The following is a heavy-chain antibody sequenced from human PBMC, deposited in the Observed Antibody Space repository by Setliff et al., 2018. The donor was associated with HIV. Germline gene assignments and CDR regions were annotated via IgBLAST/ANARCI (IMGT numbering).Heavy chain of an antibody. J-gene: IGHJ4*02. V-gene: IGHV4-38-2*02. CDR3: ATADYIYGRNVFDY. CDR2: IYHTGRP. D-gene: IGHD5-18*01. CDR1: AYSIGSSYS. Sequence: PETLSLTCTVSAYSIGSSYSWGWIRQSPGKGLEWIANIYHTGRPFYNPSLQSRVTISVDTSKNQFSLKLTSVTAADTAVYYCATADYIYGRNVFDYWGQGSLVTVSS.